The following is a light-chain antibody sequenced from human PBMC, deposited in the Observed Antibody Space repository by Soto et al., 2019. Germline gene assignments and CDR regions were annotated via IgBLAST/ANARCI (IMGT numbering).Light chain of an antibody. Sequence: DIQMTQSPSSLSASVGDRVTITCRASQSISNYLDWYQQKPGKVPELLIYGASNLQSGVPSRFTGSGSGTEFTLTISSLQPEDIATYYCPHSYSTPWTFGQGTKVDIK. CDR1: QSISNY. J-gene: IGKJ1*01. CDR2: GAS. CDR3: PHSYSTPWT. V-gene: IGKV1-39*01.